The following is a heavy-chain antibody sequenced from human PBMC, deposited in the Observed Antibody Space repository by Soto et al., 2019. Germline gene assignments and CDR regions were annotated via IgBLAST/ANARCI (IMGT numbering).Heavy chain of an antibody. CDR2: ISYDGNNK. CDR1: GFTFSSYG. Sequence: QVQLVESGGGVVQPGRSLRLSCTASGFTFSSYGMHWVRQAPGKGLEWVAVISYDGNNKFYTDSVKGRFTISRDNSKNTLYLQMNSLRVEATAVYYSAKGNLLSNWYQIGDYWGQGSLVTVSS. V-gene: IGHV3-30*18. CDR3: AKGNLLSNWYQIGDY. D-gene: IGHD6-13*01. J-gene: IGHJ4*02.